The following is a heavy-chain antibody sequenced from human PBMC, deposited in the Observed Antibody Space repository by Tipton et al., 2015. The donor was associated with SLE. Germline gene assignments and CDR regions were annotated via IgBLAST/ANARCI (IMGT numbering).Heavy chain of an antibody. Sequence: VQLVQSGAEVKKPGESLKISCKGSGYSFSNYWIGWVRQMPGKGLEWMGIIYPSDSDTRYSPSFQGQVTISADKSISTAYLHWSSLKASDTAMYYCARHGEQEILGGFMGDDWGQGTLVTVSS. J-gene: IGHJ4*02. D-gene: IGHD1-26*01. CDR1: GYSFSNYW. V-gene: IGHV5-51*01. CDR2: IYPSDSDT. CDR3: ARHGEQEILGGFMGDD.